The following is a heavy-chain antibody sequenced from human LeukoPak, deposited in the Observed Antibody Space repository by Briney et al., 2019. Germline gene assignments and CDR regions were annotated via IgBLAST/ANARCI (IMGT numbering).Heavy chain of an antibody. J-gene: IGHJ4*02. CDR3: ARLRYLDWFFLDY. D-gene: IGHD3-9*01. Sequence: SQTLSLTRPVSGGSLSRGHYYWGWIRQPPGKGLEWLGYIYYSGSNYYNPSLKSRVTISVDTSKNKFSLKLSSVTAADRAVYYCARLRYLDWFFLDYWGQGTLVTVSS. CDR1: GGSLSRGHYY. CDR2: IYYSGSN. V-gene: IGHV4-30-4*01.